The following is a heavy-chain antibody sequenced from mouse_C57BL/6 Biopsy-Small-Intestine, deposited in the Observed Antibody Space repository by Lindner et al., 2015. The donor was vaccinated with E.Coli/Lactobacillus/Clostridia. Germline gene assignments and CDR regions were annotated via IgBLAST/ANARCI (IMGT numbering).Heavy chain of an antibody. Sequence: VQLQESGPELVKPGASVKMSCKASGYTFTDYIIHWVKQKPGQGLEWIGFINPYNDGTKYNEKFKGKATLTSDKSSSTAYMELSSLTSEDSAVYYCAGSLWGTYFDYWGQGITLTVSS. CDR2: INPYNDGT. V-gene: IGHV1-14*01. CDR3: AGSLWGTYFDY. J-gene: IGHJ2*01. CDR1: GYTFTDYI. D-gene: IGHD1-1*02.